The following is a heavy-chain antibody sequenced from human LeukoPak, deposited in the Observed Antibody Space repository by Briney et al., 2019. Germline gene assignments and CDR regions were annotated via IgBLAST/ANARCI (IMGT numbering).Heavy chain of an antibody. CDR1: GFILSNYE. D-gene: IGHD3-9*01. Sequence: GGSLRLSCAASGFILSNYEMNWVRQAPGKGLEWVAVISYDGSNKYYADSVKGRFTISRDNSKNTLYLQMNSLRAEDTAVYYCAREVRYFDWLLPTTNYFDYWGQGTLVTVSS. CDR2: ISYDGSNK. V-gene: IGHV3-30*04. CDR3: AREVRYFDWLLPTTNYFDY. J-gene: IGHJ4*02.